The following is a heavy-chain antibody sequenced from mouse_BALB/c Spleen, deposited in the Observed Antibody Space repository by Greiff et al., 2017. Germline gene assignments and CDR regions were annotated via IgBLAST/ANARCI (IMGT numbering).Heavy chain of an antibody. CDR1: GFTFSSYA. J-gene: IGHJ2*01. D-gene: IGHD1-1*01. Sequence: EVMLVESGGGLVKPGGSLKLSCAASGFTFSSYAMSWVRQTPEKRLEWVASISSGGSTYYPDSVKGRFTISRDNARNILYLQMSSLRSEDTAMYYCARGDYYGSSPDYWGQGTTLTVSS. CDR2: ISSGGST. CDR3: ARGDYYGSSPDY. V-gene: IGHV5-6-5*01.